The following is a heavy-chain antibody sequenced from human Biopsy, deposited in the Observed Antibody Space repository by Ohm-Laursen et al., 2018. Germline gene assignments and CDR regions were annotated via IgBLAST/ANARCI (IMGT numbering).Heavy chain of an antibody. D-gene: IGHD2-15*01. J-gene: IGHJ4*02. CDR1: GGSISSNYYY. V-gene: IGHV4-39*01. Sequence: GTLSLTCIVSGGSISSNYYYWGWIRQPPGKGLEWIGSIYYRGNTNYNPSLKSRVTISVGTSKNQFSLKLSSATAADTAVFYCARHGSQGYCTGGSCVDYWGQGALVTVSS. CDR2: IYYRGNT. CDR3: ARHGSQGYCTGGSCVDY.